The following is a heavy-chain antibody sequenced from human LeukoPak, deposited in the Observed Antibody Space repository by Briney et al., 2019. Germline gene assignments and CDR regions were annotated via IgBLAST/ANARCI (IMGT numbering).Heavy chain of an antibody. Sequence: PSETLSLTCAVYGGSFSGYYWSWIRQPPGKGLEWIGEINHSGSTNYNPSLKSRVTISVDTSKNQFSLKLSSVTAADTAVYYCARRPAAISGNCFDPWGQGTLVTVSS. V-gene: IGHV4-34*01. D-gene: IGHD2-2*01. J-gene: IGHJ5*02. CDR1: GGSFSGYY. CDR3: ARRPAAISGNCFDP. CDR2: INHSGST.